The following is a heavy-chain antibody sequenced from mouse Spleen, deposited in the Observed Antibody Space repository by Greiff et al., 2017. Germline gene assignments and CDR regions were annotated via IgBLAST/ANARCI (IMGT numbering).Heavy chain of an antibody. J-gene: IGHJ2*01. CDR3: ARQLRFYFDY. CDR1: GYTFTSYW. V-gene: IGHV1-55*01. Sequence: VQLQQPGAELVKPGASVKMSCKASGYTFTSYWITWVKQRPGQGLEWIGDIYPVSGSTNYNEKFKTKATLTVDTSSSTAYMQLSSLTSEDSAVYYCARQLRFYFDYWGQGTTLTVSS. D-gene: IGHD3-2*02. CDR2: IYPVSGST.